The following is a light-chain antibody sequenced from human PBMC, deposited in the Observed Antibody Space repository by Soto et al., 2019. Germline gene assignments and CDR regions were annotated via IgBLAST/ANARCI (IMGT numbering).Light chain of an antibody. J-gene: IGKJ5*01. CDR2: DAS. Sequence: EIVMTQSPGTLSVSPGERATLSCRASQSVRRKLAWYQQKPGQAPRLLIYDASTRATGIPARFSGSGSGTEFTLTISILQSEDFAVYYCQQYNNWPPLPFGQGTRLEI. CDR1: QSVRRK. CDR3: QQYNNWPPLP. V-gene: IGKV3-15*01.